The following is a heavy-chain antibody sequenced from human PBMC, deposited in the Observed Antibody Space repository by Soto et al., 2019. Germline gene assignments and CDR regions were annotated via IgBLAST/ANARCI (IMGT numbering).Heavy chain of an antibody. J-gene: IGHJ6*02. CDR3: ARDYCTTTNCYTWSYYYGMDV. V-gene: IGHV1-8*01. CDR1: GYIFTTFD. CDR2: MNPNSGYT. Sequence: GASVKVSCKASGYIFTTFDINWVRQATGQGLEWVGWMNPNSGYTGYAQKFQGRVTMTRNTSISTAYMELSSLRSEDTAVYYCARDYCTTTNCYTWSYYYGMDVWGQGTTVTVSS. D-gene: IGHD2-2*02.